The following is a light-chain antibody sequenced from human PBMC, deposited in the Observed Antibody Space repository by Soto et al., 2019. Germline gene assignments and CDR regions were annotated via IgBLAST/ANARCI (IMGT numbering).Light chain of an antibody. CDR1: SGSIASNY. CDR2: EDN. V-gene: IGLV6-57*02. Sequence: NFMLTQPHSVSESPGKTVTISCTGSSGSIASNYVQWYQQRPGSAPTTVIYEDNQRPSGVPDRFSGSIDSSSNSASLTISGLKTEEEADYYCQSYDSSIVVFGGGTKLTVL. CDR3: QSYDSSIVV. J-gene: IGLJ2*01.